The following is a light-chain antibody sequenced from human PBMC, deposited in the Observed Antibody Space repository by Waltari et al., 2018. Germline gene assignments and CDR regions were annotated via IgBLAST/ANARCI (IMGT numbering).Light chain of an antibody. Sequence: IQLTQSPSSLSASVGDRVTITCRASQGISDYLAWYQQKPGKAPKLLIYAASTLQSGVPSRFSGSGSGTDFTLTISSPQPADFATYYCQLLNSAQWTFGQGTKVEIK. V-gene: IGKV1-9*01. CDR3: QLLNSAQWT. CDR1: QGISDY. CDR2: AAS. J-gene: IGKJ1*01.